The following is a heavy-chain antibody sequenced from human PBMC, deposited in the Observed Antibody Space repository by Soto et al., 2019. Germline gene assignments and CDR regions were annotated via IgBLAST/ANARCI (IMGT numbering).Heavy chain of an antibody. D-gene: IGHD6-25*01. CDR2: IIPIFPTP. Sequence: QVQLVQSGAEVKKPGSSVTVSCKASGGTFGNSAISWVRQAPGHGLEWMGGIIPIFPTPDYAQKCQGRVTITADESTSTVYMVLTSLISDDTAVSYCAREKERQQISGKYYYGIDVWGQGTTVTVSS. CDR3: AREKERQQISGKYYYGIDV. CDR1: GGTFGNSA. V-gene: IGHV1-69*12. J-gene: IGHJ6*02.